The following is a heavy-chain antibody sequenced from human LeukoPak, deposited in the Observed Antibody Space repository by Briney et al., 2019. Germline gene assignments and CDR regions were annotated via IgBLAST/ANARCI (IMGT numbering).Heavy chain of an antibody. CDR3: ANGHSSSSYYYYGMDV. CDR1: GFAFSSYG. J-gene: IGHJ6*02. D-gene: IGHD6-6*01. Sequence: GGSLRLSCAASGFAFSSYGMHWVRQAPGKGLEWVAVISYDGSNKYYADSVKGRFTISRDNSKNTLYLQMNSLRAEDTAVYYCANGHSSSSYYYYGMDVWGQGTTVTVSS. V-gene: IGHV3-30*18. CDR2: ISYDGSNK.